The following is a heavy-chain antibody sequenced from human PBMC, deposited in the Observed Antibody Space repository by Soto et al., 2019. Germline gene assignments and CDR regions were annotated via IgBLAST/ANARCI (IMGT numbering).Heavy chain of an antibody. CDR3: SRQQVGMVAEDS. Sequence: GESLKISCKASGYIRKTDWISWGLQEPGKGLEWMGRIDPLDSHTKYSPSFEGRVNISADRSIATAYLHWTSLETSDTAIYYCSRQQVGMVAEDSWGQGTLVTVSS. D-gene: IGHD1-26*01. V-gene: IGHV5-10-1*01. CDR1: GYIRKTDW. CDR2: IDPLDSHT. J-gene: IGHJ4*02.